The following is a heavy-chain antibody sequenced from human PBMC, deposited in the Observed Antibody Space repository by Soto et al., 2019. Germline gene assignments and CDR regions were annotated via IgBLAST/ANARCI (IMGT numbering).Heavy chain of an antibody. CDR2: MNPNSGNT. CDR1: GYTFTSYD. J-gene: IGHJ6*02. D-gene: IGHD3-10*01. V-gene: IGHV1-8*01. CDR3: ARVGQXSXSXYLXXXYXYXGMDV. Sequence: QVQLVQSGAEVKKPGASVKVSCKASGYTFTSYDINXVRQATGQGLEWMGWMNPNSGNTGYAQKFQGRVTMTRNTSISTAYMELSSLRSEDTAVYYCARVGQXSXSXYLXXXYXYXGMDVWGQGTTVTVSS.